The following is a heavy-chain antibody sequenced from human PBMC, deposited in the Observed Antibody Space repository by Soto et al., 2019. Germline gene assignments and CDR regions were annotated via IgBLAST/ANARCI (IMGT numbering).Heavy chain of an antibody. D-gene: IGHD7-27*01. CDR1: GGSISSYY. CDR3: ARRWGRTFDY. V-gene: IGHV4-59*08. Sequence: ASETLSLTCTVSGGSISSYYWSWIRQPPGKGLEWIGYIYYSGSTNYNPSLKSRVTISVDTSKNQFSLKLSSVTAADTAMYYCARRWGRTFDYWGQGTLVTVSS. CDR2: IYYSGST. J-gene: IGHJ4*02.